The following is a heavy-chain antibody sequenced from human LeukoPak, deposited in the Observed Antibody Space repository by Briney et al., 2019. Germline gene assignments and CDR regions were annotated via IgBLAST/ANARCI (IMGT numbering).Heavy chain of an antibody. CDR2: INPNSGGT. J-gene: IGHJ5*02. V-gene: IGHV1-2*02. CDR3: ARDNRGARGVGWFDP. Sequence: GASVKVSCKASGHTFTGYYMHWVRQAPGQGLEWMGWINPNSGGTNYAQKFQGRVTMTRDTSISTAYMELSRLRSDDTAVYYCARDNRGARGVGWFDPWGQGTLVTVSS. D-gene: IGHD3-10*01. CDR1: GHTFTGYY.